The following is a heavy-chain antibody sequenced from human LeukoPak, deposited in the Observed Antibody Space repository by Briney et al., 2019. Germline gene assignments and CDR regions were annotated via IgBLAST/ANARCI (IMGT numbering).Heavy chain of an antibody. CDR2: ISSSGSTI. J-gene: IGHJ6*04. CDR1: GFTFSSYE. D-gene: IGHD3-10*01. CDR3: ARDDSMVRGVRIYYYGMDV. V-gene: IGHV3-48*03. Sequence: PGGSLRLSCAASGFTFSSYEMNWVRQAPGKGLEWVSYISSSGSTIYYADSVKGRFTISRDNAKNSLYLQMNSLRAEDTAVYYCARDDSMVRGVRIYYYGMDVWGKGTTVTVSS.